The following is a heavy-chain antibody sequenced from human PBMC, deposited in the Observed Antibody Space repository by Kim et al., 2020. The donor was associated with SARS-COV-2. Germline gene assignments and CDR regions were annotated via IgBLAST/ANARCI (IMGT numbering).Heavy chain of an antibody. CDR2: IYPGDSDT. J-gene: IGHJ6*02. D-gene: IGHD2-2*01. CDR3: ARQGAVVPAAISYYYGMDV. V-gene: IGHV5-51*01. CDR1: GYSFTSYW. Sequence: GESLKISCKGSGYSFTSYWIGWVRQMPGKGLEWMGIIYPGDSDTRYSPSFQGRVTISADKSISTAYLQWSSLKASDTAMYYCARQGAVVPAAISYYYGMDVWGQGTTVTVSS.